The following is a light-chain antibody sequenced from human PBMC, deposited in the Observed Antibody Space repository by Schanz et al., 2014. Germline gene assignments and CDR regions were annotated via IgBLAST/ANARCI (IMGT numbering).Light chain of an antibody. CDR3: QQRSNWPLT. J-gene: IGKJ4*01. CDR2: GAS. V-gene: IGKV3-15*01. Sequence: EIVMTQSPVTLSVSPGERATLSCRASQSVSSNLAWYQQSPGQAPRLLFYGASTRAPGIPARFSGSGSGTEFTLTISSLEPEDFAVYYCQQRSNWPLTFGGGTKVEIK. CDR1: QSVSSN.